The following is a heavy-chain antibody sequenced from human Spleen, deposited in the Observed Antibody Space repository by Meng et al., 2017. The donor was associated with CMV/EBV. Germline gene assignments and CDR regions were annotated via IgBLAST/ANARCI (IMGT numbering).Heavy chain of an antibody. J-gene: IGHJ6*02. Sequence: GESLKISCAASGFTLRTYSMHWVRQIPGKGLVWVSRISSDGSSTTYADSVKGRFTISRDNTKNTVHLQMNSLRVEDTAIYYCARDRLSPFYDSGSGAHATTHGVDVWGQGTTVTVSS. CDR3: ARDRLSPFYDSGSGAHATTHGVDV. V-gene: IGHV3-74*03. D-gene: IGHD3-3*01. CDR2: ISSDGSST. CDR1: GFTLRTYS.